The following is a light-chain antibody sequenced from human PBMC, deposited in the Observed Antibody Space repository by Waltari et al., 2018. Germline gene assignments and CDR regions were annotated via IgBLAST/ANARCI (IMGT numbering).Light chain of an antibody. J-gene: IGLJ2*01. CDR3: CSYAGSSVL. Sequence: QSALTQPRSVSGSPGQSVTISCTGTSSDVGGSDSVPWYQQPPGKAPKLMIYDVTKRPSGVPDRFSGSKSGNTASLTISGLQVEDEADYYCCSYAGSSVLFGGGTKLTVL. CDR2: DVT. CDR1: SSDVGGSDS. V-gene: IGLV2-11*01.